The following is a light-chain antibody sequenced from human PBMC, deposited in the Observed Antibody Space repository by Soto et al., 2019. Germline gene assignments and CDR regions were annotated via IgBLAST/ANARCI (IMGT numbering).Light chain of an antibody. Sequence: DIQMTQSPSTLSASVGDRVTITCRASHSISNWLAWYQQKPGKAPKLLIYRASNLEGGVPSRFSGSGSGTEFILTISSLQPDDFATYYCQQYDNYSRTFGQGTKVDI. J-gene: IGKJ1*01. CDR2: RAS. CDR3: QQYDNYSRT. V-gene: IGKV1-5*03. CDR1: HSISNW.